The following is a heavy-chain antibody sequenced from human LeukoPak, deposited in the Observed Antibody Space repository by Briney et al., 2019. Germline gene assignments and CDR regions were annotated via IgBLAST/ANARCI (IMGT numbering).Heavy chain of an antibody. D-gene: IGHD2-2*01. CDR2: IYYSGST. Sequence: SETLSLTCTVSGGSISSYYWSWIRQPPGKGLEWIGYIYYSGSTNYNPSLKSRVTISVETSKNEFSLKLGSVTAADTAVYYCARDPVDQPYWFFDLWGRGTLVTVSS. CDR3: ARDPVDQPYWFFDL. V-gene: IGHV4-59*01. CDR1: GGSISSYY. J-gene: IGHJ2*01.